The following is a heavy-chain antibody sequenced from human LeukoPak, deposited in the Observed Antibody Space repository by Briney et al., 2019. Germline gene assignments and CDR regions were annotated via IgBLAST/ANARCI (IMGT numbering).Heavy chain of an antibody. V-gene: IGHV3-23*01. CDR1: GFTFSSYA. Sequence: GGSLRLSCAASGFTFSSYAMSWVRQAPGKGLEWVSRISGSGGNTYYADSVKGRFTISRDNSKNTLYLQMSSLRAEDTALYYCANVGGLFLGRGAFDIWGQGTMVTVSS. D-gene: IGHD3-3*01. CDR3: ANVGGLFLGRGAFDI. CDR2: ISGSGGNT. J-gene: IGHJ3*02.